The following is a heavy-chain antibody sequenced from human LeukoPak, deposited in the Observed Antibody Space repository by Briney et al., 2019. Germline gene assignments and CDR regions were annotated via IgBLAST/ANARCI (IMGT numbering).Heavy chain of an antibody. J-gene: IGHJ4*02. CDR2: IIPILGIA. CDR3: ARGELEYYFDY. V-gene: IGHV1-69*04. D-gene: IGHD1-1*01. Sequence: SVKVSCKASGGTFSSYAISWVRQAPGQGLEWMGRIIPILGIANYAQKFQGRVTITADKSTSIAHMELSSLRSEDTAVYYCARGELEYYFDYWGQGTLVTVSS. CDR1: GGTFSSYA.